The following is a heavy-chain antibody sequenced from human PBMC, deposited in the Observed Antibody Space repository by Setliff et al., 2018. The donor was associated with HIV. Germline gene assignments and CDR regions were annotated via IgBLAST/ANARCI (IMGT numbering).Heavy chain of an antibody. CDR1: DSGTYY. D-gene: IGHD4-17*01. CDR3: ARAAAGNTGPFDL. J-gene: IGHJ4*02. CDR2: VSSRGDT. V-gene: IGHV4-4*07. Sequence: SVTLSLTCTVSDSGTYYWSWIRQPAGKGLEWIERVSSRGDTNYNTSLKRRVTMSVDTSKNQFSLKMTSVTASDTAGYYCARAAAGNTGPFDLWGQGSPVTVSS.